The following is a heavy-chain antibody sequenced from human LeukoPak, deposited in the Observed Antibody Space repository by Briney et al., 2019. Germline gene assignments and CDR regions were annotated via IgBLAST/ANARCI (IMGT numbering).Heavy chain of an antibody. CDR1: GFTFSSYS. Sequence: GGSLRLSCAASGFTFSSYSMNWVRQAPGKGLEWVSSISSSSSYIYYADSVKGRFTISRDNAKNSLYLQMNSLRAEDTAVYYCARDPTFYYYGSGGYPDSPQDYWGQGTLVTVSS. J-gene: IGHJ4*02. V-gene: IGHV3-21*01. CDR3: ARDPTFYYYGSGGYPDSPQDY. CDR2: ISSSSSYI. D-gene: IGHD3-10*01.